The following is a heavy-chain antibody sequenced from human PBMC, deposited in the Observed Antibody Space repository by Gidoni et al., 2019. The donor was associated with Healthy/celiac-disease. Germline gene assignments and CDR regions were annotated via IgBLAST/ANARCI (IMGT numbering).Heavy chain of an antibody. V-gene: IGHV4-59*01. CDR2: IYYSGST. CDR1: GGSISSYY. D-gene: IGHD7-27*01. CDR3: ASSGDWSPFDAFDI. J-gene: IGHJ3*02. Sequence: QVQLQESGPGLVKPSETLSLTCPVSGGSISSYYWSWIRQPPGKGLEWIGYIYYSGSTTYNPSLKRRVTISGDTAKNQFSLKLSSVTAADTAVYYCASSGDWSPFDAFDIWGQGKMVTVSS.